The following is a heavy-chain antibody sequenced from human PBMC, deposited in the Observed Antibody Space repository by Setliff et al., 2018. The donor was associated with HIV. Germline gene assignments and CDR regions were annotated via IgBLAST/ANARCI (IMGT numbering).Heavy chain of an antibody. J-gene: IGHJ4*02. CDR2: ISSSSSYI. CDR3: ATDGSGWSRDH. D-gene: IGHD6-19*01. Sequence: GSLRLSCAASGFTFSSYSMNWVRQAPGKGLEWVSSISSSSSYIYYADSVKGRFTISRDNAKNSLYLQMNSLRVEDTALYYCATDGSGWSRDHWGQGTLVTVSS. CDR1: GFTFSSYS. V-gene: IGHV3-21*01.